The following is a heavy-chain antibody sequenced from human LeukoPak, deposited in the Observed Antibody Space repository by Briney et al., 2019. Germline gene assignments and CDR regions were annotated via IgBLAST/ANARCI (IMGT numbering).Heavy chain of an antibody. D-gene: IGHD6-19*01. CDR3: ARVGLGWYSSGWYN. J-gene: IGHJ4*02. CDR1: GYTFTSYD. CDR2: MNPNSGNT. Sequence: ASVKVSCKASGYTFTSYDINWVRQATGQGLEWMGWMNPNSGNTGYAQKFQGRVTMTRDTSISTAYMELSRLRSDDTAVYYCARVGLGWYSSGWYNWGQGTLVTVSS. V-gene: IGHV1-8*01.